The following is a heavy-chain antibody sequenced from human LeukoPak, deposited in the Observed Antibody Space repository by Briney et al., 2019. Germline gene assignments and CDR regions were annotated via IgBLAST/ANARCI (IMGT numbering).Heavy chain of an antibody. CDR3: ARSYLGSSWYFDY. Sequence: GASVKVSCKASGYTFTGYYMHRVRQAPGQGLEWMGWINPNSGGTNYAQKFQGRVTMTRDTSISTAYMELSRLRSDDTAVYYCARSYLGSSWYFDYWGQGTLVTVSS. D-gene: IGHD6-13*01. CDR2: INPNSGGT. V-gene: IGHV1-2*02. J-gene: IGHJ4*02. CDR1: GYTFTGYY.